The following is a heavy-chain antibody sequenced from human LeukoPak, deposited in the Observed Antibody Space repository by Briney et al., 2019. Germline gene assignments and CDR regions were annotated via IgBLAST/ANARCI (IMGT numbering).Heavy chain of an antibody. V-gene: IGHV1-69*05. CDR1: GGTFSSYA. D-gene: IGHD1-1*01. J-gene: IGHJ4*02. CDR2: VIPIFGTA. CDR3: AREGNWNDVHFDY. Sequence: SVKVSCKASGGTFSSYATSWVRQAPGQGLEWMGRVIPIFGTANYAQKFQGRVTITTDESTSTAYMELSSLRSEDTAVYYCAREGNWNDVHFDYWGQGTLVTVSS.